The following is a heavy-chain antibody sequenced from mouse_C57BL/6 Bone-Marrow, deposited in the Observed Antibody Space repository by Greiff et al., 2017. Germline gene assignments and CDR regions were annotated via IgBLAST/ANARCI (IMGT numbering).Heavy chain of an antibody. V-gene: IGHV1-55*01. CDR1: GYTFTSYW. D-gene: IGHD2-5*01. J-gene: IGHJ1*03. Sequence: QVQLQQPGAELVKPGASVKMSCKASGYTFTSYWITWVKQRPGQGLEWIGDIYPGSGSTNYNEKFKSKATLTVDTSSSTAYMQLSSLTSEDSTVYYWARPYDSNCWYFDVWGTGTTVTVSS. CDR2: IYPGSGST. CDR3: ARPYDSNCWYFDV.